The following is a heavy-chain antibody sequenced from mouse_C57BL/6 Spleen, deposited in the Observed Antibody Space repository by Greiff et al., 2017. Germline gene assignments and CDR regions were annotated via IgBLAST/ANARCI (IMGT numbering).Heavy chain of an antibody. D-gene: IGHD1-1*01. CDR2: ISSGSSTI. V-gene: IGHV5-17*01. J-gene: IGHJ1*03. CDR3: ARPFYYYGSSPWCFDV. Sequence: EVQLVESGGGLVKPGGSLKLSCAASGFTFSDYGMHWVRQAPEKGLEWVAYISSGSSTIYYADTVKGRFTISRDNANNTLFLQMTSLRSEDTAMYYCARPFYYYGSSPWCFDVWGTGTTVTVSS. CDR1: GFTFSDYG.